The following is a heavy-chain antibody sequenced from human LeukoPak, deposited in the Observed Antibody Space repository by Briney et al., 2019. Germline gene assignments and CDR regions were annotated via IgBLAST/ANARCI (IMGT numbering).Heavy chain of an antibody. Sequence: SETLSLTCTVSGGSISSSSYYWSWIRQPPGKGLEWIGEINHSGSTNYNPSLESRVTMSVDTSKNQFSLELSFVTAADTAVYYCARPTLYCSGTSCSAVGWFDSWGLGNLVTVS. CDR1: GGSISSSSYY. V-gene: IGHV4-39*07. CDR2: INHSGST. D-gene: IGHD2-2*01. J-gene: IGHJ5*01. CDR3: ARPTLYCSGTSCSAVGWFDS.